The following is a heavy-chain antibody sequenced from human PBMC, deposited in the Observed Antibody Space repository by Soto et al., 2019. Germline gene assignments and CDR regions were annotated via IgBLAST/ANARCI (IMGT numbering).Heavy chain of an antibody. CDR1: GFTFSSYS. D-gene: IGHD2-2*01. J-gene: IGHJ6*03. CDR3: ARDEAFTSTDIVVVPAALPLRYYMDV. V-gene: IGHV3-21*01. Sequence: GGSLRLSCAASGFTFSSYSMNWVRQAPGKGLEWVSSISSSSSYIYYADSVKGRFTISRDNAKNSLYLQMNSLRAEDTAVYYCARDEAFTSTDIVVVPAALPLRYYMDVWGKGTTVTVSS. CDR2: ISSSSSYI.